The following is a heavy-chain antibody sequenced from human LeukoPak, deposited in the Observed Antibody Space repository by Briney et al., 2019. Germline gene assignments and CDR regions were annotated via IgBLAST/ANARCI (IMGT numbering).Heavy chain of an antibody. CDR1: GGSITTSSYY. V-gene: IGHV4-39*01. J-gene: IGHJ4*02. CDR2: IYYTGGT. Sequence: SETLSLTCSVSGGSITTSSYYWGWIRQPPEKGLEWIGSIYYTGGTSYSPSLKSRVTISVDTSKNQFSLKLSSVTAADTAVCYCVRHGGTRVTLVEVYYFDYWGQGTLVTVSS. CDR3: VRHGGTRVTLVEVYYFDY. D-gene: IGHD4-11*01.